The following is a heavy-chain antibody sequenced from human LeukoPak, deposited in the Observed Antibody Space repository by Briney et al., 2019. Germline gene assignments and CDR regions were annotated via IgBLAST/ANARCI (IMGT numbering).Heavy chain of an antibody. V-gene: IGHV4-61*02. Sequence: SETLSLTCTVSGGSISSGSYYWRWLRQPAGKGLEWIGRIYTSGSTNYNPSLKSRVTISVDTSKNQFSLKLSSVTAADTAVYYCARDPLDYDYVWGSYRSYSGAFDIWGQGTMVTVSS. D-gene: IGHD3-16*02. CDR1: GGSISSGSYY. CDR3: ARDPLDYDYVWGSYRSYSGAFDI. CDR2: IYTSGST. J-gene: IGHJ3*02.